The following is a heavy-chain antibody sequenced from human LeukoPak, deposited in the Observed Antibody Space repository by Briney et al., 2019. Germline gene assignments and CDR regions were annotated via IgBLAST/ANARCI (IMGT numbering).Heavy chain of an antibody. Sequence: GGALEISWKGSGYPFTNYWIGGVRQMPGKGVEGMGIIYPGDSDTRYSPSFQGQVPISADKSISTAYLQWSSLKASDTAMYYCARLGSYSSSSHFDYWGQGTLVTVSS. CDR1: GYPFTNYW. CDR3: ARLGSYSSSSHFDY. CDR2: IYPGDSDT. V-gene: IGHV5-51*01. J-gene: IGHJ4*02. D-gene: IGHD6-6*01.